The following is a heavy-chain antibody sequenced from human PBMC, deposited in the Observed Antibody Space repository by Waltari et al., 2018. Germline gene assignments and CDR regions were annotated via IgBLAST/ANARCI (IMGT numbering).Heavy chain of an antibody. Sequence: QVQLQQWGAGLLKHSETLSLTCAVYGGSFSGYYWSWIRPPPGKGLEWIGEINHSGSTNYNPSLKSRVTISVDTSKNQFSLKLSSVTAADTAVYYCARTKRGYSSSWYFEYWGQGTLVTVSS. CDR2: INHSGST. D-gene: IGHD6-13*01. V-gene: IGHV4-34*01. CDR1: GGSFSGYY. J-gene: IGHJ4*02. CDR3: ARTKRGYSSSWYFEY.